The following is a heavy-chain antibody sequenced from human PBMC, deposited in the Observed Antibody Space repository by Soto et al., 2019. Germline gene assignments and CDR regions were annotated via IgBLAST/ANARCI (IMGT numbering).Heavy chain of an antibody. CDR3: AKVNEWELLALFDY. Sequence: GGSLRLSCAASGFTFSSYAMSWVRQAPGKGLEWVSAISGSGGSTYYADSVRGRFTISRDNSKNTLYLQMNSLRAEDTAVYYCAKVNEWELLALFDYWGQGTLVTVSS. CDR2: ISGSGGST. V-gene: IGHV3-23*01. J-gene: IGHJ4*02. D-gene: IGHD1-26*01. CDR1: GFTFSSYA.